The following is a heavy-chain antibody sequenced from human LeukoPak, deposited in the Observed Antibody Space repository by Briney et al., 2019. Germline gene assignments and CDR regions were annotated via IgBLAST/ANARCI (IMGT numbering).Heavy chain of an antibody. Sequence: ASVKVSSKASGGTFSSYAISWVRQAPGQGLEWMGGIIPIFGTANYAQKFQGRVTITADESTSTAYMELSSLRSEGTAVYYCARDSKPRGSKYYGPGDYWGQGTLVTVSS. CDR3: ARDSKPRGSKYYGPGDY. CDR1: GGTFSSYA. V-gene: IGHV1-69*13. D-gene: IGHD3-10*01. J-gene: IGHJ4*02. CDR2: IIPIFGTA.